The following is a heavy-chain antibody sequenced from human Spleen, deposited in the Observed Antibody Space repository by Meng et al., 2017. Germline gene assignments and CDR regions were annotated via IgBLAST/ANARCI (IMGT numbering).Heavy chain of an antibody. J-gene: IGHJ4*02. CDR2: INPKSGDT. D-gene: IGHD6-13*01. V-gene: IGHV1-2*06. CDR3: ARDEDISAAGKLFGDY. CDR1: GYTFPDYW. Sequence: QVQLSTAGAEEMKPGASGTVACKASGYTFPDYWLHWVRRAPGQGLEWMGRINPKSGDTHYAQKFQGRVTMTGDTSISTAYMELSGLRSDDTAMYYCARDEDISAAGKLFGDYWGQGTLVTVSS.